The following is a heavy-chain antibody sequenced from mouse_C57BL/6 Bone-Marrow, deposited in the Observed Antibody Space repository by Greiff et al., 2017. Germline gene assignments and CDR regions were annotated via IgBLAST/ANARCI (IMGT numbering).Heavy chain of an antibody. J-gene: IGHJ3*01. V-gene: IGHV1-69*01. CDR2: IDPSDSYT. Sequence: QVQLKQPGAELVMPGASVKLSCKASGYTFTSYWMHWVKQRPGQGLEWIGEIDPSDSYTNYNQKFKGKSTLTVDKSSSTAYMQLSSLTSEDSAVYYCARWDGKGFAYWGQGTLVTVSA. CDR1: GYTFTSYW. CDR3: ARWDGKGFAY. D-gene: IGHD2-1*01.